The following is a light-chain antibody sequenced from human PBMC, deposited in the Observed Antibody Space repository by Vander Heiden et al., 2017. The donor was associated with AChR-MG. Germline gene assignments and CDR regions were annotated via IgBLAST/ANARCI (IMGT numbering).Light chain of an antibody. CDR3: SAHTSPTHLI. CDR2: HVR. CDR1: SSGVDMSKY. V-gene: IGLV2-14*03. J-gene: IGLJ2*01. Sequence: QSALTQPASVSGSPGQTLTISCNGASSGVDMSKYVSWYQQLPGKVNKLMIYHVRKRPSGISNRFSGSQAGSTASLTISGLQAEDEADYYCSAHTSPTHLIFGGGTKLTVL.